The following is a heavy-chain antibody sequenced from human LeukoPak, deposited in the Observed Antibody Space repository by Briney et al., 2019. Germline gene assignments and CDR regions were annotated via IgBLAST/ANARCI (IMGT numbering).Heavy chain of an antibody. CDR2: IYHSGST. CDR1: GGSISSGGYY. D-gene: IGHD3-3*01. V-gene: IGHV4-30-2*01. Sequence: SETLSLTCTVSGGSISSGGYYWSWIRQPPGKGLEWIGYIYHSGSTYYNPSLKSRVTISVDRSKNQFSLKLSSVTAADTAVYYCARRVVLEWLLRGNYFDYWGQGTLVTVSS. CDR3: ARRVVLEWLLRGNYFDY. J-gene: IGHJ4*02.